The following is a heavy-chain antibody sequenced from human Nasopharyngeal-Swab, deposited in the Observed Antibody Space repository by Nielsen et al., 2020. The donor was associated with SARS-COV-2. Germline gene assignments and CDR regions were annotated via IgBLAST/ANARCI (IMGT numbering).Heavy chain of an antibody. CDR1: GYTFTGYY. Sequence: ASVKVSCKASGYTFTGYYMHWVRQAPGQGLEWMGWINPNSGGTNSAQKFQGRVTMTRDTSISTAYMELSRLRSDDTAVYYCARGSAVAGLGMRDAFDIWGQGTMVTVSS. CDR2: INPNSGGT. V-gene: IGHV1-2*02. CDR3: ARGSAVAGLGMRDAFDI. J-gene: IGHJ3*02. D-gene: IGHD6-19*01.